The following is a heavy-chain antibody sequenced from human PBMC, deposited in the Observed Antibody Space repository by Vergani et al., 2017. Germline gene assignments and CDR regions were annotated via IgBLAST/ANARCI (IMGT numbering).Heavy chain of an antibody. CDR1: GFRFSSYG. Sequence: QVQLVESGGGVVQPGRSLRLSCAASGFRFSSYGMNWVRQAPGKGLEWVAVIWYDGSNKYYADSVKGRFTISRDNSQNTVNLQMNSLRVDDTAVYYCVREGRGDHGDFWSRLGPWGQGTRVIVSS. J-gene: IGHJ5*02. CDR3: VREGRGDHGDFWSRLGP. D-gene: IGHD3-3*01. V-gene: IGHV3-33*01. CDR2: IWYDGSNK.